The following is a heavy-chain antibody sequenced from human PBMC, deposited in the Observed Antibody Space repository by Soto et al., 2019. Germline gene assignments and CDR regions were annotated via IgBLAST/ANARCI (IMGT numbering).Heavy chain of an antibody. CDR3: VKDAPQPFSD. D-gene: IGHD3-3*02. Sequence: EVQLLESGGGLVQPGGSLRISCAASGFDFSNYGMSWVRQAPGKGLEWVSAISGTAHASYYAASVKGRFTISRDNSKNTLYLHMTSLRVEDTAVYFCVKDAPQPFSDGGQGTLVTVSS. CDR1: GFDFSNYG. V-gene: IGHV3-23*01. CDR2: ISGTAHAS. J-gene: IGHJ4*02.